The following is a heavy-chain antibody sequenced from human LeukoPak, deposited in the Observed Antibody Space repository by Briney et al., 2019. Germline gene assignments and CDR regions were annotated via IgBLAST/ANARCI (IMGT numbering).Heavy chain of an antibody. CDR2: IYHSGST. Sequence: SETLSLTCTVSGYSISSGYYWGWIRQPPGKGLEWIGSIYHSGSTYYNPSLKSRVTISVDTSKNQFSLKLSSVTAADTAVYYCARGAEELDAFDIWGQGTMVTVSS. J-gene: IGHJ3*02. CDR3: ARGAEELDAFDI. V-gene: IGHV4-38-2*02. CDR1: GYSISSGYY. D-gene: IGHD3-10*01.